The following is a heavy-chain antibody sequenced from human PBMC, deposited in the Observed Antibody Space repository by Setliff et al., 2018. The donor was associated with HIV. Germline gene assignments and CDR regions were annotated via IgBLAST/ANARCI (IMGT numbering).Heavy chain of an antibody. CDR3: ARGGGITMVRRPPTYYYYMDV. CDR2: IVVGSGAT. Sequence: GASVKVSCKASGFTFTSSVMQWVRQARGQSPEWMGWIVVGSGATNYAQKFQGRVRFSAVESTSTAYMELSSLKSEDTAVYYCARGGGITMVRRPPTYYYYMDVWGTGTTVTVSS. J-gene: IGHJ6*03. D-gene: IGHD3-10*01. CDR1: GFTFTSSV. V-gene: IGHV1-58*02.